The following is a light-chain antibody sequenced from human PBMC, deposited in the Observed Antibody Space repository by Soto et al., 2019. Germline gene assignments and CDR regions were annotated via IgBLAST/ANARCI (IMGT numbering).Light chain of an antibody. CDR3: QSYDSSLSGAQVV. CDR2: GNS. J-gene: IGLJ2*01. V-gene: IGLV1-40*01. CDR1: SSNIGAGYD. Sequence: QSVLTQPPSVSGAPGQRVTISCTGSSSNIGAGYDVHWYQQLPGTAPKLLIYGNSNRPSGVPDRFSGSKSGTSASLAITGLQAEDEADCYCQSYDSSLSGAQVVFGGGTKLTVL.